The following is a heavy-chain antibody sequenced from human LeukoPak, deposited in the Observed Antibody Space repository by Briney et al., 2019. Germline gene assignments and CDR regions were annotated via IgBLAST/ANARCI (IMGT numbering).Heavy chain of an antibody. Sequence: SGPTLVKPTQTLTLTCTFSGFSLSTSGVGVGWIRQPPGKALEWLALIYWDDDKRYSPSLKSRLTITKDTSKNQVVLTMTNMDPVDTATYYRAHRGDYCSGGSCYQYFQHWGQGTLVTVSS. CDR1: GFSLSTSGVG. J-gene: IGHJ1*01. CDR3: AHRGDYCSGGSCYQYFQH. V-gene: IGHV2-5*02. D-gene: IGHD2-15*01. CDR2: IYWDDDK.